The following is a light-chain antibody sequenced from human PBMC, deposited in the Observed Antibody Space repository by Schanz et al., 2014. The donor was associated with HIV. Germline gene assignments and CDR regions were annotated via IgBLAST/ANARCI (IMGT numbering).Light chain of an antibody. CDR3: NSYSHSNTYV. Sequence: QSALTQPASVSGSPGQSITFSCTGTSSDVATYNYVSWYQQHPGKAPKLMIYDVSNRPSGVSNRFSGSKSGNAASLTIFGLQPEDEADYYCNSYSHSNTYVFGSGTKLTVL. CDR1: SSDVATYNY. V-gene: IGLV2-14*03. J-gene: IGLJ1*01. CDR2: DVS.